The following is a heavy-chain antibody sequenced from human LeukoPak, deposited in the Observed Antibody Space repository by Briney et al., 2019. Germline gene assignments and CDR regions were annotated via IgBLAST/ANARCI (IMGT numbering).Heavy chain of an antibody. Sequence: SETLSLTCTVSGGSISSSSYYWGWIRQPPGKGLEWIGSIYYSGSTYYNPSLKSRVTISVDTSKNQFSLKLSSVTAADTAVYYCARVGPGGSYSFDYWGQGTLVTVSS. CDR1: GGSISSSSYY. V-gene: IGHV4-39*01. J-gene: IGHJ4*02. CDR2: IYYSGST. CDR3: ARVGPGGSYSFDY. D-gene: IGHD1-26*01.